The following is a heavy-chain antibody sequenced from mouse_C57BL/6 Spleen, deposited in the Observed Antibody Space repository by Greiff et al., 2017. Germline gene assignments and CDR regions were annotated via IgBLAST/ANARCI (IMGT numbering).Heavy chain of an antibody. CDR1: GYTFTSYT. Sequence: QVQLQQSGAELARPGASVKMSCKASGYTFTSYTMHWVKQRPGQGLEWIGYINPSSGYTKYNQKFKDKATFTADKSSSTAYMKLSSLTSEDYAVYYCARLLRSYYLDYWGQGTTLTVSS. J-gene: IGHJ2*01. CDR2: INPSSGYT. CDR3: ARLLRSYYLDY. D-gene: IGHD1-1*01. V-gene: IGHV1-4*01.